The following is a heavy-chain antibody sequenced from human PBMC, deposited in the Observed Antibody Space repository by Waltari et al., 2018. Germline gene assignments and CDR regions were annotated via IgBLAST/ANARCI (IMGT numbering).Heavy chain of an antibody. CDR3: ARDHIADRFDWLFNYGYFDV. CDR1: GASVTSDKSH. J-gene: IGHJ2*01. V-gene: IGHV4-61*02. CDR2: VSNTGFT. D-gene: IGHD3-9*01. Sequence: QVQLQESGPGLVQPSQTLSLTCTVSGASVTSDKSHWNWIRQPAGKGLEWLGRVSNTGFTSYNASLKSRVTIALDTSTNQISLNLNSVTAADTAVYYCARDHIADRFDWLFNYGYFDVWAVAPWSLSPQ.